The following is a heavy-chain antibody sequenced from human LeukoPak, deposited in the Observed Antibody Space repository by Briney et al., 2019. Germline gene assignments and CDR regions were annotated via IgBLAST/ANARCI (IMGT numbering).Heavy chain of an antibody. D-gene: IGHD1-26*01. CDR2: IIPILGIA. J-gene: IGHJ4*02. V-gene: IGHV1-69*04. CDR3: ASIIVGATTTFDY. CDR1: GGTFSSYA. Sequence: ASVKVSCKASGGTFSSYAISWVRQAPGQGLEWMGRIIPILGIANYAQKFQGRVTITADKSTSTAYMELSSLRSEDTAVYYCASIIVGATTTFDYWGQGTLVTVSS.